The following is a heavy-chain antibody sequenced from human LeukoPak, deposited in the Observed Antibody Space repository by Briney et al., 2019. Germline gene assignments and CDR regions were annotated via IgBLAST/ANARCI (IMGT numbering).Heavy chain of an antibody. Sequence: GGSLRLSCAASGFTFSSYSMNWVRQAPGKGLEWVSSISNSSGYIYYADSVKGRFTISRDNAKNSLYLQMNSLRAEDTAVYYCARDGLYYYDSSGEFDYWGQGTLVTVSS. CDR2: ISNSSGYI. CDR3: ARDGLYYYDSSGEFDY. CDR1: GFTFSSYS. D-gene: IGHD3-22*01. V-gene: IGHV3-21*01. J-gene: IGHJ4*02.